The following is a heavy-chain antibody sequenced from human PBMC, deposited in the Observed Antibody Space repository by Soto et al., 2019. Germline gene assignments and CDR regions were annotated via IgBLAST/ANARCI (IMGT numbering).Heavy chain of an antibody. D-gene: IGHD2-15*01. J-gene: IGHJ4*02. CDR1: GDACSSDS. CDR3: ARSGGLDRDFNY. Sequence: SLKLYYRPSGDACSSDSFSWVRQAPGQGLEWMGGIIPMFDTPIYAQKFQDRVTITADESTSTAYMQLSSLRSGDTAVYYCARSGGLDRDFNYWGQGSLVTVSS. V-gene: IGHV1-69*13. CDR2: IIPMFDTP.